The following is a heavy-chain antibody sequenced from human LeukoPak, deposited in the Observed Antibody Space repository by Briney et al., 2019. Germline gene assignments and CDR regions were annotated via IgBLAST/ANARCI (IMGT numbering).Heavy chain of an antibody. CDR1: AGSSSSGSYD. CDR3: AREGADILTGYYTLFDY. D-gene: IGHD3-9*01. Sequence: SETLSRNGTGSAGSSSSGSYDWRWIRQPAGKGLEWIARIYTSGSTNYNPSLKSRITISVDTSNNQFSLKLSSVTAADTAVYYCAREGADILTGYYTLFDYWGQGTLVTVSS. V-gene: IGHV4-61*02. CDR2: IYTSGST. J-gene: IGHJ4*02.